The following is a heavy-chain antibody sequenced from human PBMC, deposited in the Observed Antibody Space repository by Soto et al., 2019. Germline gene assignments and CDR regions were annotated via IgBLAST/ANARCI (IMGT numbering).Heavy chain of an antibody. CDR3: AREVGYYYGLDV. D-gene: IGHD1-26*01. J-gene: IGHJ6*02. CDR1: GFTVSSNY. V-gene: IGHV3-53*01. Sequence: EVQLVESGGGMIQPGGSLRLSCVASGFTVSSNYMSWVRQAPVKGLEWVSVIYTGGTTHYADSVKGRFTIARDNSKNTLYLQMNSLRDEDTAVYYCAREVGYYYGLDVWGQGTTVSVAS. CDR2: IYTGGTT.